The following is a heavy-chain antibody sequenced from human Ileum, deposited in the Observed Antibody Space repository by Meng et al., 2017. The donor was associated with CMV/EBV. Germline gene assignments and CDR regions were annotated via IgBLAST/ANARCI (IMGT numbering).Heavy chain of an antibody. D-gene: IGHD3-16*02. CDR2: INPNANAN. Sequence: SCVASGFTFSSYWMTWVRQAPGKGLEWVANINPNANANYYVDSVKGRFTISRDNAKSSLFLQMASLRAEDTAVYYCAISSNWASPGPWGQGTLVTVSS. CDR1: GFTFSSYW. CDR3: AISSNWASPGP. J-gene: IGHJ4*02. V-gene: IGHV3-7*01.